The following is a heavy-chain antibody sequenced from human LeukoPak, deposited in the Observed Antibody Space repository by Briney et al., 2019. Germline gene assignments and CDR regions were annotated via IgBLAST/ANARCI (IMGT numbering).Heavy chain of an antibody. J-gene: IGHJ4*02. CDR2: IRYDGSNK. D-gene: IGHD3-22*01. V-gene: IGHV3-30*02. CDR1: GFTFSSYG. CDR3: AKDPATYYYDSSGYYFDY. Sequence: GGSLRLSCAASGFTFSSYGMHWVRQAPGKGLEWVAFIRYDGSNKYYADSVKGRFTISRDNSKNTLYLQMNSLRAEDTAVYYCAKDPATYYYDSSGYYFDYWGQGTLVTVSS.